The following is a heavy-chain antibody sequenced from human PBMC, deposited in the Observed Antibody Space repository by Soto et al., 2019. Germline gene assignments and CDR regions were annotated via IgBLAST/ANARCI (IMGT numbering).Heavy chain of an antibody. CDR1: GFTFSSYA. J-gene: IGHJ4*02. Sequence: EVQLLEHGGGLVQPGGSLRLSCAASGFTFSSYAMAWVRQATGTGLEWVSVIDGSGGDTSFADSVKGRFSISRDNSKKMLYLHMNSLRAEDTARYFCAKEMVAAAYVETSPFDFWGQGTLVTVSS. CDR3: AKEMVAAAYVETSPFDF. V-gene: IGHV3-23*01. CDR2: IDGSGGDT. D-gene: IGHD2-15*01.